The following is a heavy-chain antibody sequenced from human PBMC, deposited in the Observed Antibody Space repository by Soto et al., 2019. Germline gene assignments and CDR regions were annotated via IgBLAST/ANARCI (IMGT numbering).Heavy chain of an antibody. J-gene: IGHJ4*02. Sequence: ETLSLTCTVSGGSISSSSYYWGWIRQPPGKGLEWIGSIYCSGSTYYNPSLKSRVTISVDTSKNQFSLKLSSVTAADTAVYYCARIYSSDPQPRPDFDYWGQGTLVTVSS. CDR2: IYCSGST. D-gene: IGHD3-22*01. CDR1: GGSISSSSYY. V-gene: IGHV4-39*01. CDR3: ARIYSSDPQPRPDFDY.